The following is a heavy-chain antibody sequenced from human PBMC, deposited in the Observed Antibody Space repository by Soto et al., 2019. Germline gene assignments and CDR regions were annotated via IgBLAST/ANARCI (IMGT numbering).Heavy chain of an antibody. CDR2: IIPIFGKA. CDR3: ARSMGLINFDY. V-gene: IGHV1-69*01. Sequence: QVQLVQSGAEVKKPGSSVNVSCKSSGGTFSSYAISWVRQSPGQGLEWMGGIIPIFGKANYAQKCQGRVTITADDSTSTDYMELSSLRSEDTAVYYCARSMGLINFDYWGQGTLVTVSS. CDR1: GGTFSSYA. D-gene: IGHD2-8*01. J-gene: IGHJ4*02.